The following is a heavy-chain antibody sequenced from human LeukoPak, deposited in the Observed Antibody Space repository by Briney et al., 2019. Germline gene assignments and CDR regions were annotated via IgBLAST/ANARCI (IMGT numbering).Heavy chain of an antibody. D-gene: IGHD6-25*01. CDR2: INSDGSRT. J-gene: IGHJ3*02. Sequence: GGSLRLSCAASGFTFSSYWMHWVRQAPGKGLVWVSRINSDGSRTTYADSVKGRFTLSRDNAKNTLYLQMNSLRAEDTAVYYCARVGARLGAFDIWGQGTMVTVSS. CDR1: GFTFSSYW. CDR3: ARVGARLGAFDI. V-gene: IGHV3-74*01.